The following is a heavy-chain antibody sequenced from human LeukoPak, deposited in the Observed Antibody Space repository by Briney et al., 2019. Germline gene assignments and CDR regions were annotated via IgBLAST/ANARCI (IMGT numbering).Heavy chain of an antibody. V-gene: IGHV1-18*01. Sequence: ASVKVSCKTSGYTFTSYGISWVRQAAGQGLEWMGWISAYSGNTNYAQKFQDRVTMTTDTSTSTAYMELRSLTSDDTAVYYCARGSRNTLLDYWGQGTLVTVSS. CDR1: GYTFTSYG. D-gene: IGHD1-14*01. CDR3: ARGSRNTLLDY. CDR2: ISAYSGNT. J-gene: IGHJ4*02.